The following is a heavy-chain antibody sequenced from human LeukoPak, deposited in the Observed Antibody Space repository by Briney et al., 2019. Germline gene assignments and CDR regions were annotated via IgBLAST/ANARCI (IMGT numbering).Heavy chain of an antibody. D-gene: IGHD2-8*01. CDR2: INSDGSST. V-gene: IGHV3-74*01. Sequence: PGGSLRLSCAASGFTFSSYWMHWVRQAPGKGLVWVSRINSDGSSTSYADSVKGRFTISRDNAKNTLYLQMNSLRAEDTAVYYSARDPMLAYYFDYWGQGTLVTVSS. CDR3: ARDPMLAYYFDY. J-gene: IGHJ4*02. CDR1: GFTFSSYW.